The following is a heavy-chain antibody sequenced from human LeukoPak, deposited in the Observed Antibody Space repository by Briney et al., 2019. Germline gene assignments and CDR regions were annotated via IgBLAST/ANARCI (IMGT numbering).Heavy chain of an antibody. CDR2: ISAYNGNT. D-gene: IGHD6-19*01. CDR3: ARYLAYSSGWSYTDWFDP. CDR1: GYTFTNYG. Sequence: ASVKVSCKASGYTFTNYGISWVRQAPGHGLEWMGWISAYNGNTNYAQKLRGRVTMTTDSSTSTAYMELRSLRSDDTAVYYCARYLAYSSGWSYTDWFDPWGQGTLVTVSS. J-gene: IGHJ5*02. V-gene: IGHV1-18*01.